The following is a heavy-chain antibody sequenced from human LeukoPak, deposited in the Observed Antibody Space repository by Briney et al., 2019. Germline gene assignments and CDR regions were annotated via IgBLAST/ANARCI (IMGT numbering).Heavy chain of an antibody. CDR2: ISWDSGST. Sequence: GGSLRLSCAASGFTFDDYAMHWVRQAPGKGLEWVFFISWDSGSTYYADSVKGRFTISRDNSKNSLYLQMNSLRAEDTALYYCAKDMAAYYYSSGNIDYWGQGTLVTVSS. D-gene: IGHD3-10*01. J-gene: IGHJ4*02. CDR3: AKDMAAYYYSSGNIDY. CDR1: GFTFDDYA. V-gene: IGHV3-43D*03.